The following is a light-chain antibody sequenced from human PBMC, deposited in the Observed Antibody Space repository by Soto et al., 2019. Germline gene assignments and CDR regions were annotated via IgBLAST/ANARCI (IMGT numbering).Light chain of an antibody. CDR1: QSVGSY. CDR3: QHRGKWPRT. J-gene: IGKJ2*01. CDR2: GTS. V-gene: IGKV3-11*01. Sequence: EIVLTQSPATLSLSPGERATLSCRASQSVGSYFAWYQQKPGQAPRLLIYGTSNRATGIPGRFSGSGSGTDLTLTISSLEPEDCGVYYCQHRGKWPRTFGQGTKLEIK.